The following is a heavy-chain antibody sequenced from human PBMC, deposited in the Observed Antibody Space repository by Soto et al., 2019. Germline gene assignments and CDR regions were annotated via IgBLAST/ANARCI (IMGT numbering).Heavy chain of an antibody. V-gene: IGHV6-1*01. D-gene: IGHD1-26*01. CDR1: GDSVSSKSAA. CDR3: ARALAGSYDY. J-gene: IGHJ4*02. CDR2: TYYRSKWST. Sequence: PSQTLSLTCAISGDSVSSKSAAWNWIRQSPSRGLEWLGRTYYRSKWSTDYAVSVKGRITVNPDTSKNQFSLQLKSVTPEDTAVYYCARALAGSYDYWGQGTLVTVSS.